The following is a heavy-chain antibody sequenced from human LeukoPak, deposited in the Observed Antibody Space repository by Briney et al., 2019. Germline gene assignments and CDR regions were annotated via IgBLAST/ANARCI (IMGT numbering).Heavy chain of an antibody. CDR3: ARDNSGYSYGSHYYYYGMDV. V-gene: IGHV4-59*01. CDR1: GGSISSYY. D-gene: IGHD5-18*01. Sequence: SETLSLTCTVSGGSISSYYWSWIRQPPGKGLEWIGYIYHSGSTNYNPSLKSRVTISVDTSKNQSSLKLSSVTAANTAVYYCARDNSGYSYGSHYYYYGMDVWGQGTTVTVSS. J-gene: IGHJ6*02. CDR2: IYHSGST.